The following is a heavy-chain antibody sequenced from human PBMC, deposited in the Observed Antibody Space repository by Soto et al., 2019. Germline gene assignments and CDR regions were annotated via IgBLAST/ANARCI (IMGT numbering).Heavy chain of an antibody. CDR3: ARTYYYDSSGYNDAFDI. Sequence: ASVKVSCKASGFTFTDYGISWVRQAPGQGLEWMGIINPSGGSTSYAQKFQGRVTMTRDTSTSTVYMELSSLRSEDTAVYYCARTYYYDSSGYNDAFDIWGQGTMVTVSS. CDR2: INPSGGST. V-gene: IGHV1-46*01. CDR1: GFTFTDYG. J-gene: IGHJ3*02. D-gene: IGHD3-22*01.